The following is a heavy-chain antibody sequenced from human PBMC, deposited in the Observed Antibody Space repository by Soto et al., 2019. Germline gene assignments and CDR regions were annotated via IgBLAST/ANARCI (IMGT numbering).Heavy chain of an antibody. D-gene: IGHD4-17*01. V-gene: IGHV3-15*01. CDR1: GFTFRNAW. Sequence: GGSLRLSCSASGFTFRNAWMSWVRQAPGKGLEWLGRIKSKTDGGTTDYAAPVKGRFTISRDDSKNTLYLQMNSMKTEDTAVYYCTPEGYGDYHDWFDPWGKGTLVTVSS. J-gene: IGHJ5*02. CDR3: TPEGYGDYHDWFDP. CDR2: IKSKTDGGTT.